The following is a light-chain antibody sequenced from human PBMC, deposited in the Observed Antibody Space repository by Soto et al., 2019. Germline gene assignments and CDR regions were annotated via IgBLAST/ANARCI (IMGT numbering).Light chain of an antibody. CDR3: SSYTSSSTHWV. CDR1: SSDVGGHNS. CDR2: DVS. J-gene: IGLJ3*02. Sequence: QSVLTQPASVSGSPGQSITVSCTGASSDVGGHNSVSWYQQHPGKAPKLMIYDVSNRPSGVSNRFSGSKSGNTASLTISGLQAEDEADYYCSSYTSSSTHWVFGGGTKLTVL. V-gene: IGLV2-14*01.